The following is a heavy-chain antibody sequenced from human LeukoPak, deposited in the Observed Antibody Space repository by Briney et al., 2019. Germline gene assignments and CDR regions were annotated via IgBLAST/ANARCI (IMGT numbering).Heavy chain of an antibody. CDR1: GFTFSDYY. D-gene: IGHD2-15*01. V-gene: IGHV3-11*03. CDR2: INGSSSDT. J-gene: IGHJ5*02. Sequence: PGGPLRLSCAASGFTFSDYYMTWIRQAPGRGLEWISYINGSSSDTNYADSVRGRFTISRDNAKNSLYLLMNSLRVEDTAVYYCARRGTTYCTVDSCHPNWFDPWGQGTLVTVSS. CDR3: ARRGTTYCTVDSCHPNWFDP.